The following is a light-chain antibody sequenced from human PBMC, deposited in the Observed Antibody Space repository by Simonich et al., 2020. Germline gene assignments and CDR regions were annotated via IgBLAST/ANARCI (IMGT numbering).Light chain of an antibody. V-gene: IGLV2-23*01. CDR2: EGS. Sequence: QSALTQPASVSGSPGQSITISCTGTSSDVGSYNLVSWYQQHPRKAPTLRIYEGSNRPSGVSNRFSGSKSGNTASLTISGLQAEDEADYYCCSYAGGSTLVFGGGTKLTVL. CDR1: SSDVGSYNL. CDR3: CSYAGGSTLV. J-gene: IGLJ2*01.